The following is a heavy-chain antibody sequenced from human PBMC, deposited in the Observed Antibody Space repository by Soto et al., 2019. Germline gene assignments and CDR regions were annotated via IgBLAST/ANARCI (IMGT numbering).Heavy chain of an antibody. D-gene: IGHD3-9*01. Sequence: SETLSLTCSFSGDSINSDKYYWGWIRQPPGKGLEWIGSIYFRGNTYYNPSLQTRVAISLDKSKSQFSLKLNSVTAADSAVYFCARLEGLATISYYFDFWGQGALVTVSS. CDR2: IYFRGNT. V-gene: IGHV4-39*01. J-gene: IGHJ4*02. CDR3: ARLEGLATISYYFDF. CDR1: GDSINSDKYY.